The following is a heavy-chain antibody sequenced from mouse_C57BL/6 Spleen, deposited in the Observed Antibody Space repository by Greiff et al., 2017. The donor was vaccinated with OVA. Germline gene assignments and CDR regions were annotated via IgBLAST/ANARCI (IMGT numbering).Heavy chain of an antibody. CDR2: IRLKSDNYAT. D-gene: IGHD2-3*01. Sequence: EVKVEESGGGLVQPGGSMKLSCVASGFTFSNYWMNWVRQSPEKGLEWVAQIRLKSDNYATHYAESVKGRFTISRDDSKSSVYLQMHNLRAEDTGIYYCNYDGYYGGYFDYWGQGTTLTVSS. V-gene: IGHV6-3*01. CDR3: NYDGYYGGYFDY. CDR1: GFTFSNYW. J-gene: IGHJ2*01.